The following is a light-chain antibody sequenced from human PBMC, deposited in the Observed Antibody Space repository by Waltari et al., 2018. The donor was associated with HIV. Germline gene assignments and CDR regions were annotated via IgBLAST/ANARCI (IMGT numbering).Light chain of an antibody. V-gene: IGLV2-18*01. CDR1: SRDVGSHHR. CDR3: SLYTSGSLV. Sequence: QSALTQPPSVSGSPGQSVTIHCTGTSRDVGSHHRVSCYQQPPGTAPKLRIYEVSNRPSGVPDRFSGSKSGNTASLTISGLQAEDEADYYCSLYTSGSLVFGGGTKLTVL. J-gene: IGLJ2*01. CDR2: EVS.